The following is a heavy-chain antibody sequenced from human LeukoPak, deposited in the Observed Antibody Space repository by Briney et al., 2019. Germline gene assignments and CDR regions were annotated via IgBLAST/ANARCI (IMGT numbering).Heavy chain of an antibody. CDR3: ARLPYCGGDCYSRLGFDY. Sequence: PGESLKISCQGSGYSFTSYWIGWVRQMPGKGLEWMGIIYPGDSDTRYSPSFQGQVTISADKSISTAYLQWSSLKASDTAMYYCARLPYCGGDCYSRLGFDYWGQGTLVTVSS. D-gene: IGHD2-21*02. J-gene: IGHJ4*02. V-gene: IGHV5-51*01. CDR1: GYSFTSYW. CDR2: IYPGDSDT.